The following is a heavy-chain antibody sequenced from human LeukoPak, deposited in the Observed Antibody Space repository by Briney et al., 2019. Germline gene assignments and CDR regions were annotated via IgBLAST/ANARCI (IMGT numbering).Heavy chain of an antibody. J-gene: IGHJ4*02. Sequence: SETLSLTCAVYGGSFSGYYWSWIRQPPGKGLEWIGEINHSGSTNYNPSLKSRVTIAVDTSKNQFSLKLSSVTAADAAVYYCARDGSSGWYDYWGQGTLVTVSS. D-gene: IGHD6-19*01. CDR1: GGSFSGYY. V-gene: IGHV4-34*01. CDR3: ARDGSSGWYDY. CDR2: INHSGST.